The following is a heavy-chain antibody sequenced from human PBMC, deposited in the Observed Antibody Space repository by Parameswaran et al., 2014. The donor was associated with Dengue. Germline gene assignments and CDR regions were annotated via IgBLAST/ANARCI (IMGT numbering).Heavy chain of an antibody. Sequence: PGKGLEYIGYIYSSGSTYYSPSLQSRVTISLDTSKNQFSLKLSSVTAADTGVYYCATPQLGKYYDSSVWFPLDFWGQGTLVTVSS. J-gene: IGHJ3*01. D-gene: IGHD3-22*01. CDR2: IYSSGST. CDR3: ATPQLGKYYDSSVWFPLDF. V-gene: IGHV4-30-4*01.